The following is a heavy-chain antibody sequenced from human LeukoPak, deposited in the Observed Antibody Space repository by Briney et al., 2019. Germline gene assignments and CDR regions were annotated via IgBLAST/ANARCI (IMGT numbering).Heavy chain of an antibody. V-gene: IGHV4-59*11. D-gene: IGHD5-18*01. Sequence: SETLSLTCTVSGGSISSHYWSWIRQPPGKGLEWIGYLYDYGRTKHNPSLNSRLTLSADTSKNQFSLRLSSVTAADTAVYFCATIKRGNIFGYFDFWGQGILVTVSS. CDR3: ATIKRGNIFGYFDF. J-gene: IGHJ4*02. CDR2: LYDYGRT. CDR1: GGSISSHY.